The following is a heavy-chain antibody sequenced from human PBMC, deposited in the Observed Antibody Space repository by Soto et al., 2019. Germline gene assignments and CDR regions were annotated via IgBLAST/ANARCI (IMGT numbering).Heavy chain of an antibody. Sequence: ETLSLTCAVSGGSISSSNWWSWVRQPPGKGLEWIGEIYHSGSTNYNPSLKSRVTISVDKSKNQFSLKLSSVTAADTAVYYCASYSGSYNWGAFDIWGQGTMVTVSS. V-gene: IGHV4-4*02. CDR3: ASYSGSYNWGAFDI. J-gene: IGHJ3*02. CDR2: IYHSGST. CDR1: GGSISSSNW. D-gene: IGHD1-26*01.